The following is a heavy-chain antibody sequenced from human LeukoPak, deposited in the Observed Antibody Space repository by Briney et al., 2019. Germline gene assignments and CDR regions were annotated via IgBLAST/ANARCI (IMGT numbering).Heavy chain of an antibody. CDR1: GFTFSSYA. J-gene: IGHJ6*03. CDR2: ISGSGGST. V-gene: IGHV3-23*01. CDR3: AKDPRYCSSTSCFYYYYYMDV. D-gene: IGHD2-2*01. Sequence: GGSLRLSCAASGFTFSSYAVSWVRQAPGEGLEWVSAISGSGGSTYYADSVKGRFTISRDNSKNTLYLQMNSLRAEDTAVYYCAKDPRYCSSTSCFYYYYYMDVWGKGATVTVSS.